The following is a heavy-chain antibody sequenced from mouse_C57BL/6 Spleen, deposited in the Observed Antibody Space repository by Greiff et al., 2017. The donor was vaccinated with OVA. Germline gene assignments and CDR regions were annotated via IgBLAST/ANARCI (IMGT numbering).Heavy chain of an antibody. CDR1: GFSLTSYG. D-gene: IGHD2-1*01. J-gene: IGHJ4*01. Sequence: QVTLKESGPGLVAPSQSLSITCTVSGFSLTSYGVHWVRQPPGKGLEWLVVIWSDGSTTYNSALKSRLSISKDNSKSQVFLKMNSLQTDDTAMYYCARHLLWSYAMDYWGQGTSVTVSS. CDR2: IWSDGST. CDR3: ARHLLWSYAMDY. V-gene: IGHV2-6-1*01.